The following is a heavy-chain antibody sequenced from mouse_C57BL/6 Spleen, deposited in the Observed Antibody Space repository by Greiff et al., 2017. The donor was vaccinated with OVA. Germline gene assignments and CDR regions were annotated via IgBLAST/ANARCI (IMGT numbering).Heavy chain of an antibody. CDR3: ARPITTVVADAMDY. J-gene: IGHJ4*01. CDR1: GYTFTSYW. CDR2: IHPNSGST. V-gene: IGHV1-64*01. D-gene: IGHD1-1*01. Sequence: QVQLQQPGAELVKPGASVKLSCKASGYTFTSYWMHWVKQRPGQGLEWIGMIHPNSGSTNYNEKFKSKATLTVDKSSSTAYMQLSSLTSEDSAVYYCARPITTVVADAMDYWGQGTSVTVSS.